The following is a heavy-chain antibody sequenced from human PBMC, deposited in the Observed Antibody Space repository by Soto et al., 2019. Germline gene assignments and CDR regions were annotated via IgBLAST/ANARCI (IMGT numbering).Heavy chain of an antibody. CDR2: IYYSGST. CDR3: ARGHPGVDVTAPYY. J-gene: IGHJ4*02. D-gene: IGHD3-3*01. CDR1: GGSISSYF. Sequence: SETLSLTCTVSGGSISSYFWSWIRQHPGKGLEWIGYIYYSGSTYYNPSLKSRVTMLIDRSTNQFFLRLTSVTAADTAVYYCARGHPGVDVTAPYYWGQGTLVTVS. V-gene: IGHV4-59*01.